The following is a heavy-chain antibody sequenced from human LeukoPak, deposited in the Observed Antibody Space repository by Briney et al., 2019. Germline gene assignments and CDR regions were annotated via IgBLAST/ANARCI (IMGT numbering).Heavy chain of an antibody. V-gene: IGHV1-8*02. Sequence: GASVKVSCKASGYTFTSYGINWVRQATGQGLEWMGWMNPNSGNTGYAQKFQGRVTMTRNTSISTAYMELSSLRSEDTAVYYCARGITMVRGVFDYWGQGTLVTVSS. CDR2: MNPNSGNT. CDR1: GYTFTSYG. D-gene: IGHD3-10*01. CDR3: ARGITMVRGVFDY. J-gene: IGHJ4*02.